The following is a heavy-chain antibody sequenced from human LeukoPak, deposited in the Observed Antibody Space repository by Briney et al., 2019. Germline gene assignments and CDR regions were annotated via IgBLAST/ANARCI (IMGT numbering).Heavy chain of an antibody. D-gene: IGHD2-2*01. V-gene: IGHV4-31*03. CDR3: ATPYCSSLSCLDVFNM. CDR2: KYYSGSA. J-gene: IGHJ3*02. CDR1: GASVSDGRYY. Sequence: SETLSLTCSVSGASVSDGRYYWTWIRQHPGKGLEWIGYKYYSGSAKYNPSLKSRLTISIDTSKNQFSLQLSSVTAADTATYYCATPYCSSLSCLDVFNMWGQGTRVTVSS.